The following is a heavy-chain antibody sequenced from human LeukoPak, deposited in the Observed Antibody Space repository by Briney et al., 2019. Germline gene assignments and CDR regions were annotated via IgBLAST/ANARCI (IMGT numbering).Heavy chain of an antibody. V-gene: IGHV3-21*01. CDR1: GFTFSSYS. CDR2: ISSSSSYI. CDR3: ATTFGVFWSGYPVDY. J-gene: IGHJ4*02. Sequence: GGSLRLSCAASGFTFSSYSMNWVRRAPGKGPEWVSSISSSSSYIYYADSVKGRFTISRDNAKNSLYLQMNSLRAEDTAVYYCATTFGVFWSGYPVDYWGQGTLVTVSS. D-gene: IGHD3-3*01.